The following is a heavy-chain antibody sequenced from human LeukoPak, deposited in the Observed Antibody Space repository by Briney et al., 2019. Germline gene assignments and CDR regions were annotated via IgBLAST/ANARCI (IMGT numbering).Heavy chain of an antibody. CDR3: ARDPGRWSLVVDSEDAFDI. CDR1: GGSISSSGYY. J-gene: IGHJ3*02. D-gene: IGHD2-15*01. V-gene: IGHV4-39*07. Sequence: PSETLSLTCTVSGGSISSSGYYWGWIRQPPGKGLEWIGSINYGGSTYYNPSLKSRVIISVDTSKNQFSLKLSSVTAADTAVYYCARDPGRWSLVVDSEDAFDIWGQGTMVTVSS. CDR2: INYGGST.